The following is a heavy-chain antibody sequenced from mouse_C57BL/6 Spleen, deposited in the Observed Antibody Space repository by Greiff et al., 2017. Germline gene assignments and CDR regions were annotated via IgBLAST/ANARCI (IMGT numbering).Heavy chain of an antibody. CDR1: GYTFTEYT. J-gene: IGHJ2*01. V-gene: IGHV1-62-2*01. CDR3: ARHETPLYYYGSSPYCDY. Sequence: VQLQQSGAELVKPGASVKLSCKASGYTFTEYTIHWVKQRSGQGLEWIGWFYPGSGSIKYNEKFKDKATLTADKSSSTVYMELSRLTSEDSAVYFCARHETPLYYYGSSPYCDYWGQGTTLTVSS. D-gene: IGHD1-1*01. CDR2: FYPGSGSI.